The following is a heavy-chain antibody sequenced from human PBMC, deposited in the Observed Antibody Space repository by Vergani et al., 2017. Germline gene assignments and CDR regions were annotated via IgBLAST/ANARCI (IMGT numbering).Heavy chain of an antibody. CDR2: IRYDGSNK. CDR1: GFTFSSYG. V-gene: IGHV3-30*02. CDR3: AKILRAGKVVNYYYYYGMDV. J-gene: IGHJ6*02. D-gene: IGHD3-22*01. Sequence: QVQLVESGGGVVQPGGSLRLSCAASGFTFSSYGMHWVRQAPGKGLEWVAFIRYDGSNKYYADSVKGRFTISRDNSKNTLYLQMNSLRAEDTAVYYCAKILRAGKVVNYYYYYGMDVWGQGTTVTVSS.